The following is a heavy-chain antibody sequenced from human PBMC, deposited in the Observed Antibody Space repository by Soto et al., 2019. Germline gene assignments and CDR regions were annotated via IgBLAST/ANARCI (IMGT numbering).Heavy chain of an antibody. CDR1: GGTFSSYA. V-gene: IGHV1-69*13. Sequence: SVKVSCKDSGGTFSSYAISWVRQAPGPGLEWMGGIIPIFGTANYAQKYQGGVTITADESTSTAYMELSSLRSEDTAVYYCARGGYYDSSGYYPPSWYFDPWGRGTLVTVSS. CDR3: ARGGYYDSSGYYPPSWYFDP. J-gene: IGHJ2*01. CDR2: IIPIFGTA. D-gene: IGHD3-22*01.